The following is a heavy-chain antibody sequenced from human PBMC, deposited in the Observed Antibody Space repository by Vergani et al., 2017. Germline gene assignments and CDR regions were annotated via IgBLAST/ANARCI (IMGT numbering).Heavy chain of an antibody. CDR1: GYTFTGYY. J-gene: IGHJ6*02. CDR3: ARDFLSDGDCYWCGMDC. D-gene: IGHD2-21*02. CDR2: INPNSGGT. Sequence: QVQLVQSGAEVKKPGASVKVSCKASGYTFTGYYMHWVRQAPGQGLEWMGWINPNSGGTNYAQKFQGWVTMTRDTSISTAYMELSRLRSDDTAVYYCARDFLSDGDCYWCGMDCWGQGTTVTVSS. V-gene: IGHV1-2*04.